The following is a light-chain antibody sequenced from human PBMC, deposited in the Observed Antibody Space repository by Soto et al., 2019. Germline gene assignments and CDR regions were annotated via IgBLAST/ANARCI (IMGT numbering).Light chain of an antibody. V-gene: IGKV1-13*02. CDR1: QDIRGA. CDR3: QQFNTFPIT. Sequence: AIQLTQSPSSLSASVGDRVTITCRASQDIRGALAWYQQKPGKAPKLLIFDVSTLQSGVPSRFRGSGSGTDFTLTISSLQPEDFGTYYCQQFNTFPITFGHGTRLEIK. CDR2: DVS. J-gene: IGKJ5*01.